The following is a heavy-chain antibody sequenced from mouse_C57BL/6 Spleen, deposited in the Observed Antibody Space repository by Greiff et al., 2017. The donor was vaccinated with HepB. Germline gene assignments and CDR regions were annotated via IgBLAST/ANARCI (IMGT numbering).Heavy chain of an antibody. CDR1: GYSITSGYD. CDR3: ARGGGMRFPAWFAY. V-gene: IGHV3-1*01. D-gene: IGHD2-10*02. J-gene: IGHJ3*01. CDR2: ISYSGST. Sequence: EVQLQESGPGMVKPSQSLSLTCTVTGYSITSGYDWHWIRHFPGNKLEWMGYISYSGSTNYNPSLKSRISITHDTSKNHFFLKLNSVTTEDTATYYCARGGGMRFPAWFAYWGQGTLVTVSA.